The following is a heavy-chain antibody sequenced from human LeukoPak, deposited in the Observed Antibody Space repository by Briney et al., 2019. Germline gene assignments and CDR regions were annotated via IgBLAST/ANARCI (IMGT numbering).Heavy chain of an antibody. CDR3: ANGGRVGYCSSTSCYPPDY. Sequence: GGSLRLSCVASGFTFSSYNMNWVRQAPGKGLEWVSYISSSSSTIYYADSVKGRFTISRDNAKNSLYPQMNSLRAEDTAVYYCANGGRVGYCSSTSCYPPDYWGQGTLVTVSS. J-gene: IGHJ4*02. V-gene: IGHV3-48*04. CDR2: ISSSSSTI. D-gene: IGHD2-2*01. CDR1: GFTFSSYN.